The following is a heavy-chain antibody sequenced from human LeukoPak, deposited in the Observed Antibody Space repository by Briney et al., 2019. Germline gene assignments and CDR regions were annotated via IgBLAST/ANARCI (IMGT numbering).Heavy chain of an antibody. CDR1: GGSVNSGSYY. V-gene: IGHV4-61*01. CDR2: IYYSGST. D-gene: IGHD6-13*01. CDR3: ARKYSSSWYRGYFDY. Sequence: AETLSLNCTASGGSVNSGSYYWSWIRQPPGKGLGWIGYIYYSGSTNYNPSVKSRVTISLDTSKNQFSLKLTSVTAADTAVYYCARKYSSSWYRGYFDYWGQGTLVTVSS. J-gene: IGHJ4*02.